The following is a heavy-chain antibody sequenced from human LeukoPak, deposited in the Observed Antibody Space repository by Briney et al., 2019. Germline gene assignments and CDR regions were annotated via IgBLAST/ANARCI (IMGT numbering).Heavy chain of an antibody. J-gene: IGHJ4*02. CDR3: AREHITARGYSGQDLTY. CDR2: ISAYNGNT. CDR1: GYTFTSYV. Sequence: ASVKVSCKASGYTFTSYVISWVRQAPGQGGEGMAWISAYNGNTNYAQKLQGRVTMTTDTSTSKAYMELRSLRSDDTAVYYCAREHITARGYSGQDLTYWGQGTLVTVSS. D-gene: IGHD5-12*01. V-gene: IGHV1-18*01.